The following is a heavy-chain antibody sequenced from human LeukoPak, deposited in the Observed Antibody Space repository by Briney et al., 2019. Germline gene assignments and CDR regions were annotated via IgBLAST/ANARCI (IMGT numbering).Heavy chain of an antibody. CDR2: INSDGINT. CDR1: GFTFSNYW. D-gene: IGHD7-27*01. CDR3: ARDYTGGWNDY. J-gene: IGHJ4*02. V-gene: IGHV3-74*01. Sequence: PGGSLRLSCAASGFTFSNYWMHWVRQAPGKGLVWVSRINSDGINTSYADSVKGRFTISRDNAKNTLNLQMNNLRVEDTAVYYCARDYTGGWNDYWGQGTLVTVSS.